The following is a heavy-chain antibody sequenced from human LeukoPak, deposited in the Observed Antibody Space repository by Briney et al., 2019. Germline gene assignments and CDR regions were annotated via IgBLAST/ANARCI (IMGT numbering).Heavy chain of an antibody. CDR3: AKGGAGFDT. CDR2: IYYDGST. J-gene: IGHJ5*02. V-gene: IGHV4-59*01. CDR1: GASIRTYY. Sequence: SETLSLTCTVSGASIRTYYWSWIRQPPGKGLEWIGYIYYDGSTNYNPSLKSRVTMSVDTSKNHFSLKLRSVTTADTAVYYCAKGGAGFDTWGQGTLVTVSS. D-gene: IGHD3-10*01.